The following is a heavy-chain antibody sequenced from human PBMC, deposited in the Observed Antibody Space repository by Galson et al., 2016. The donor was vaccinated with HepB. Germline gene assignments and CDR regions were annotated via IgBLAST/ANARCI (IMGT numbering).Heavy chain of an antibody. V-gene: IGHV6-1*01. Sequence: CAISGDSVLNNNLAWNWIRQSPSRGLEWLGRTYHRSQWYHDYAVSVRNRITIDPDKAKNQVSLQLKSVSPDDTAVYYCSRGQSNLDYWGQGSLVLVSS. CDR2: TYHRSQWYH. CDR1: GDSVLNNNLA. J-gene: IGHJ4*02. CDR3: SRGQSNLDY. D-gene: IGHD2/OR15-2a*01.